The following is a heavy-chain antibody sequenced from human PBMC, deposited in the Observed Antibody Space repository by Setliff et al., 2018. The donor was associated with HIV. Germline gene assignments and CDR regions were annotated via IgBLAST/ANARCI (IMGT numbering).Heavy chain of an antibody. V-gene: IGHV4-31*03. Sequence: SETLSLTCSVSGDSVTSGGFFWSWIRQRPEKGLEWIGHMFYSGTTYYSPSLKSRVRISRDTSENQFSLKLTSMTATDTAVYYCASEKKAWSVSDSFYEYWGQGVPVTVSS. D-gene: IGHD3-3*01. CDR3: ASEKKAWSVSDSFYEY. CDR1: GDSVTSGGFF. CDR2: MFYSGTT. J-gene: IGHJ4*02.